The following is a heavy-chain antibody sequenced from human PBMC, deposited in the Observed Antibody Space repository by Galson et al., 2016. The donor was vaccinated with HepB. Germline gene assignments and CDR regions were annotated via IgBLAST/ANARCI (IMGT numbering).Heavy chain of an antibody. CDR3: AREGGYINRGFDF. CDR1: GFSFRNYW. V-gene: IGHV3-7*01. CDR2: IKQDGSEK. J-gene: IGHJ4*02. Sequence: SLRLSCAASGFSFRNYWKSWVRQAPGKGLQWVASIKQDGSEKYYVDSVKGRFTISRDNARNSLYLRMNSLRAEDTAVYYCAREGGYINRGFDFWGQGTLVTVPS. D-gene: IGHD5-18*01.